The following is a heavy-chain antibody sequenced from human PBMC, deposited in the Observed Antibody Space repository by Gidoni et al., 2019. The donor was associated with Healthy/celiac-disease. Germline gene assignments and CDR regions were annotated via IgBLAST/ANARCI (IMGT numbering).Heavy chain of an antibody. CDR2: IYHSGTT. D-gene: IGHD4-4*01. CDR3: ASLPLSVTPNYYYGMDV. J-gene: IGHJ6*02. Sequence: QVQLQESGPGLVKPSGTLSLTCAVSGGSISSDNWWGWVRQPPGKGLEWIGEIYHSGTTNYNPCLKSRVTISVDKSRNQFSLKLSSVTAADTAVYYCASLPLSVTPNYYYGMDVWGQGTTVTVSS. V-gene: IGHV4-4*02. CDR1: GGSISSDNW.